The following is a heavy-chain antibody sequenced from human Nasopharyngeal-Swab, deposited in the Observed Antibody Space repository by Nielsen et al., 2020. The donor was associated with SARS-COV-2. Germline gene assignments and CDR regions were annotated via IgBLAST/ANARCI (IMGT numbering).Heavy chain of an antibody. V-gene: IGHV3-33*01. CDR2: IWYDGSNT. Sequence: GESLKISCEASGFDFNNYGMHWVRQAPGKGLEWVANIWYDGSNTYLADSVKGRFTISRDNSKNTLYLQMNSLRGEDTAVYYCARGDSFWGQGTTVTVSS. CDR3: ARGDSF. CDR1: GFDFNNYG. J-gene: IGHJ6*02. D-gene: IGHD2-21*01.